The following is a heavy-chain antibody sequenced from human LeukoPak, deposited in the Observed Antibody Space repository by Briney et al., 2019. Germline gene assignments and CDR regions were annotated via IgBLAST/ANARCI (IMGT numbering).Heavy chain of an antibody. V-gene: IGHV3-11*01. CDR2: ITDSGSDK. Sequence: GGSLRLSCAASGFTFRDFYMAWLRQAPGKGLEWVSYITDSGSDKYYADSVKGRFTISRDNAQNSLYLQMNSLRADDTAVYYCAKVSSSWLFDYWGQGTLVTVSS. D-gene: IGHD6-13*01. J-gene: IGHJ4*02. CDR1: GFTFRDFY. CDR3: AKVSSSWLFDY.